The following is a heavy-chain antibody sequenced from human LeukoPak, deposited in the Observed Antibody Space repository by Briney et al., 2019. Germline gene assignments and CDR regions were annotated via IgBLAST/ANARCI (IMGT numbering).Heavy chain of an antibody. CDR3: AKDRAARGRGNYFYMDV. J-gene: IGHJ6*03. D-gene: IGHD2/OR15-2a*01. CDR1: GFTFVDYA. CDR2: ITCDGGST. Sequence: GGSLRLSCAASGFTFVDYAMHWVRQAAGKGREWVSHITCDGGSTQYADSVEGRFTISSDNRENSLYLQMNSLRPEDTALYYCAKDRAARGRGNYFYMDVWGKGTTVTVSS. V-gene: IGHV3-43D*03.